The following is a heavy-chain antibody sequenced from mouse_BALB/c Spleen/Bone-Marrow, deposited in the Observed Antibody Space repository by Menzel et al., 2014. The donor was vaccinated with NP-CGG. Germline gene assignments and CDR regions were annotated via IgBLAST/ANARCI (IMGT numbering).Heavy chain of an antibody. V-gene: IGHV1-69*02. CDR2: IDPSDSYT. J-gene: IGHJ3*01. CDR1: GYTFTSYW. CDR3: ARGGARAVFGFAY. D-gene: IGHD3-3*01. Sequence: QVQLQQPGAELVKPGASVKLSCKASGYTFTSYWMHWVKQRPGQGLEWIGEIDPSDSYTNYNQKFKGKATLTADKSSSRAYMQLSNLTSEDSAVYYCARGGARAVFGFAYWGQGTLVTVSA.